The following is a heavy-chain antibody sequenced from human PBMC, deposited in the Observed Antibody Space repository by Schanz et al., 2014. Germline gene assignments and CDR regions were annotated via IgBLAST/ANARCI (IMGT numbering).Heavy chain of an antibody. CDR1: GFSFNNYW. D-gene: IGHD6-13*01. CDR2: IIHDGSDK. J-gene: IGHJ4*02. Sequence: EVQLVESGGGLVQPGGSLRLSCAASGFSFNNYWMTWFRQAPGKGLEWVANIIHDGSDKFYVDSVKGRFTISRDNAKNSLYLQMDALRAEDTAVYYCARDLRNSRPSYYDHWGQGTLVTVSA. V-gene: IGHV3-7*01. CDR3: ARDLRNSRPSYYDH.